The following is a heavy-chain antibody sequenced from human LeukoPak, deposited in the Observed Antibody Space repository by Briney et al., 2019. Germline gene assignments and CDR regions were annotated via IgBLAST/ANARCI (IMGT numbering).Heavy chain of an antibody. Sequence: SVKVSCKASGGTFSSYAISWVRQAPGQGLEWMGGIIPIFGTANYAQKLQGRVTMTTDTSTSTAYMELRSLRSDDTAVYYCARGLYSGYDSLKNFDYWGQGTLVTVSS. D-gene: IGHD5-12*01. J-gene: IGHJ4*02. CDR1: GGTFSSYA. V-gene: IGHV1-69*05. CDR2: IIPIFGTA. CDR3: ARGLYSGYDSLKNFDY.